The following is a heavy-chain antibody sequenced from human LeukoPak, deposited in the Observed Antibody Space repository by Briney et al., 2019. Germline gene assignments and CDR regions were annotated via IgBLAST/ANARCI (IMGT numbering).Heavy chain of an antibody. J-gene: IGHJ6*03. CDR2: IYYSGST. CDR1: GGSISRSTYF. CDR3: AREGRYRYGYNEYHSYMDI. D-gene: IGHD5-24*01. V-gene: IGHV4-39*07. Sequence: SETLSLACTVSGGSISRSTYFWGWIRQPPGKGLEWIGTIYYSGSTYYNPSLKSRVTISVDSSKNQFSLRLSSVTAAETAVYYCAREGRYRYGYNEYHSYMDIWGKGTTVTVSS.